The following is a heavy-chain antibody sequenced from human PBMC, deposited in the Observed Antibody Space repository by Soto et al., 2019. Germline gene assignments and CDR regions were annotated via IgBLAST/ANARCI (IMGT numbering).Heavy chain of an antibody. V-gene: IGHV3-23*01. J-gene: IGHJ4*02. CDR1: GFTFSNYA. Sequence: EVQLLESGGGLVQPGGSLRLSCAASGFTFSNYAMSWVRQAPGKGLEWVSLISGSGALTYYADSVKGRFTISRDNSKNTVFMQCNCLRDEDTAVYYCAKKGPSSSCIAARLGYFDSWGLGTLVSVSS. D-gene: IGHD6-6*01. CDR3: AKKGPSSSCIAARLGYFDS. CDR2: ISGSGALT.